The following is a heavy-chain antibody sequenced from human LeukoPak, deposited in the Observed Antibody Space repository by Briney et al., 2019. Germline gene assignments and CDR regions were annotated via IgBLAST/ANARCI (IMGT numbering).Heavy chain of an antibody. Sequence: SETLSLTCTVSGASIIRGSYYWNWIRQSAGKGLEWIGRMYVSGSTNYNPSLKSRVTMSVDTSKNQFSLKLSSVTAADTAVYYCARESYGSGRDDAFDIWGQGTMVTVSS. CDR2: MYVSGST. V-gene: IGHV4-61*10. CDR3: ARESYGSGRDDAFDI. D-gene: IGHD3-10*01. CDR1: GASIIRGSYY. J-gene: IGHJ3*02.